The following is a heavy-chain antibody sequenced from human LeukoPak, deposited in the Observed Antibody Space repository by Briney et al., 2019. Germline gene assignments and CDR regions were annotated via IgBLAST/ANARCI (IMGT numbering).Heavy chain of an antibody. D-gene: IGHD3-22*01. V-gene: IGHV3-30-3*01. Sequence: PGGSLRLSCVASGFTFSSYPMHWVRQAPGKGLEWVAVIGYDGVNKCYADSVRGRFTISRDDSKNTLYLQMNSLRGEDTAVYYCARDFLIGAPDYFDYWGKGTLVSVSS. J-gene: IGHJ4*02. CDR1: GFTFSSYP. CDR3: ARDFLIGAPDYFDY. CDR2: IGYDGVNK.